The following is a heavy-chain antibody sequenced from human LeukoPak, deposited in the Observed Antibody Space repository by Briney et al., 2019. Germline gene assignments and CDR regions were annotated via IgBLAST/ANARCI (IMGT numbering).Heavy chain of an antibody. J-gene: IGHJ6*03. V-gene: IGHV4-34*01. CDR3: ARGKRQLVKYYYYYYMDV. Sequence: SETLSLTCAVYGGSFSGYYWSRIRQSPGKGLEWIGEINHSGSTNYNPSLKSRVTISVDTSKNQFSLKLSSVTAADTAVYYCARGKRQLVKYYYYYYMDVWGKGTTVTVSS. CDR2: INHSGST. CDR1: GGSFSGYY. D-gene: IGHD6-13*01.